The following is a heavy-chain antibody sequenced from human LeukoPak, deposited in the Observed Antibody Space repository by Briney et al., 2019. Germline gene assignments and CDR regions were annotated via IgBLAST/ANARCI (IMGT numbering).Heavy chain of an antibody. J-gene: IGHJ4*02. CDR3: AKRIYDILTGQTGFDY. D-gene: IGHD3-9*01. V-gene: IGHV3-23*01. CDR1: GFTFSSYA. CDR2: ISGSGGST. Sequence: PGGSLRLSCAASGFTFSSYAMSWVRQAPGKGLEWASAISGSGGSTYYADSVKGRFTISRDNSKNTLYLQMNSLRAEDTAVYYCAKRIYDILTGQTGFDYWGQGTLVTVSS.